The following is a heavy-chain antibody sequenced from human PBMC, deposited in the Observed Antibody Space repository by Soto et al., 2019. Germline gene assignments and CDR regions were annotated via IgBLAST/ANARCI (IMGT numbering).Heavy chain of an antibody. J-gene: IGHJ5*02. V-gene: IGHV3-23*01. D-gene: IGHD4-17*01. CDR3: AKGPWEYGGNWFDP. Sequence: PGGSLRLSCAASGFTFSSYAMSWVRQAPGKGLEWVSAISGSGGSTYYADSVKGRFTISRDNSKNTLYLQMNSLRAEDTALYYCAKGPWEYGGNWFDPRGPEQCSPSPQ. CDR2: ISGSGGST. CDR1: GFTFSSYA.